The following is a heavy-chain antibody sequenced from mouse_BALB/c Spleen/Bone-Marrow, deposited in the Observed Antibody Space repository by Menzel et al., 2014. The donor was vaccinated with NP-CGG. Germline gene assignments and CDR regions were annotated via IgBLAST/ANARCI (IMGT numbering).Heavy chain of an antibody. CDR3: ASWDLGRAWFAY. CDR2: IDPANGNT. CDR1: GFNIKDTY. D-gene: IGHD4-1*01. J-gene: IGHJ3*01. Sequence: EVKLVESGAELVKPGASVKLSCTASGFNIKDTYMHWVKQRPEQGLEWIGRIDPANGNTKYDPKFQGMATITADTSSNTACLQLRSLTSEETAFDCCASWDLGRAWFAYWGQGTLVTVSA. V-gene: IGHV14-3*02.